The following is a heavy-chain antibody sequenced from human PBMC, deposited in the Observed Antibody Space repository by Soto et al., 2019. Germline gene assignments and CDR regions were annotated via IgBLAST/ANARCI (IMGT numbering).Heavy chain of an antibody. CDR1: GYIFTNYW. CDR3: AVCGGNMPPYPYTGLDV. Sequence: QDQLVQSGAEVKKPGASVKVSCEASGYIFTNYWISWVRRAPGQGLEWMGIIDPSRGSTSYAPKLQGRNTMTRDTAAYTAYMELSSLRSEDTAVYYCAVCGGNMPPYPYTGLDVWGQGTTVIVSS. V-gene: IGHV1-46*01. D-gene: IGHD2-15*01. J-gene: IGHJ6*02. CDR2: IDPSRGST.